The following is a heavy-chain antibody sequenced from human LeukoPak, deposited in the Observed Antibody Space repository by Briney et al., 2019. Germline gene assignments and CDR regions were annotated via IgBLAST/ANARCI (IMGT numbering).Heavy chain of an antibody. Sequence: ASVKVSCKASGYTFTGYYMHWVRQAPGQGLEWMGWINPNSGGTNYAQKFQGRVTMTRDTSISTAYMELSRLRSDDTAVYYCATTRIAVVRFDPWGQGTLVTVSS. V-gene: IGHV1-2*02. J-gene: IGHJ5*02. D-gene: IGHD6-19*01. CDR2: INPNSGGT. CDR3: ATTRIAVVRFDP. CDR1: GYTFTGYY.